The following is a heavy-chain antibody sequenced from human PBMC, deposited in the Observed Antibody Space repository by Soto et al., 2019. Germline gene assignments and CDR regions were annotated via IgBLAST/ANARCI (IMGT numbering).Heavy chain of an antibody. Sequence: EVQLVESGGGLIQPGGSLRLSCAASGFIVSSNYMSWVRQAPGKGLEWVSVIYSGGSTYYADSVKGRFTISRDNSKNTLNLQMNSLRAEDTAVYYCARDRVESGYPEYFQHWGQGTLVTVSS. V-gene: IGHV3-53*01. J-gene: IGHJ1*01. D-gene: IGHD3-22*01. CDR3: ARDRVESGYPEYFQH. CDR2: IYSGGST. CDR1: GFIVSSNY.